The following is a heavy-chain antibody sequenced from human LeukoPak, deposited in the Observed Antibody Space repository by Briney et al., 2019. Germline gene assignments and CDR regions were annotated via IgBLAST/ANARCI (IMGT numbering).Heavy chain of an antibody. J-gene: IGHJ4*02. D-gene: IGHD6-19*01. V-gene: IGHV1-69*04. CDR1: GYTFTSYD. CDR3: ARPYSSGSGGFDY. CDR2: IIPILGIA. Sequence: GASVKVSCKASGYTFTSYDINWVRQAPGQGLEWMGRIIPILGIANYAQKFQGRVTITADKSTSTAYMELSSLRSEDTAVYYCARPYSSGSGGFDYWGQGTLVTVSS.